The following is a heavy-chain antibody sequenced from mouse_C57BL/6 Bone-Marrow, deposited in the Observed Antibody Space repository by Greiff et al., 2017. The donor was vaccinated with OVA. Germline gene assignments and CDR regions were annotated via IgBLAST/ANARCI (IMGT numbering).Heavy chain of an antibody. Sequence: LEESGAELARPGASVKLSCKASGYTFTSYGISWVKQRTGQGLEWIGEIYPRSGNTYYNEKFKGKATLTADKSSSTAYMELRSLTSEDSAVYFCARGGGLRKDYWGQGTTLTVSS. J-gene: IGHJ2*01. CDR3: ARGGGLRKDY. CDR2: IYPRSGNT. V-gene: IGHV1-81*01. CDR1: GYTFTSYG. D-gene: IGHD1-1*01.